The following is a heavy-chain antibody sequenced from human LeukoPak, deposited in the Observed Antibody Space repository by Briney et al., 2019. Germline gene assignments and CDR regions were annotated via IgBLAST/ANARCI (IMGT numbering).Heavy chain of an antibody. CDR1: GWTLGTFH. CDR2: INHSGTT. V-gene: IGHV4-34*01. J-gene: IGHJ4*02. D-gene: IGHD6-19*01. CDR3: ARGHWLDPD. Sequence: SESLSLTCGVYGWTLGTFHWSWVRQPPGRGLEWIGDINHSGTTSYNPSLKSRVTISVDTSKNKFSLNLSSVTAADTAVYYCARGHWLDPDWGQGTLLTVSS.